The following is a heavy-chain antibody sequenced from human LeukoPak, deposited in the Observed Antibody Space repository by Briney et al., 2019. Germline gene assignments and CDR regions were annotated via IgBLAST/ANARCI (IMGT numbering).Heavy chain of an antibody. D-gene: IGHD2-8*01. CDR2: IHYDGRT. Sequence: PSETLSLTCTVSGASMSGQHWSWIRQAPGKGLEWIAWIHYDGRTNYNPSLKSRLSLSVDTSTNQFSLSLNSVTAADTAVYFCARHLNGGTHPLDNWGSGIRVIVSP. CDR3: ARHLNGGTHPLDN. J-gene: IGHJ4*02. V-gene: IGHV4-59*08. CDR1: GASMSGQH.